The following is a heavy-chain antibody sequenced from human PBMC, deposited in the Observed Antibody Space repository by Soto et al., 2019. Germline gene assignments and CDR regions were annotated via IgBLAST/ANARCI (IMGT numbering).Heavy chain of an antibody. V-gene: IGHV3-33*01. CDR1: GFTFSSYG. CDR3: AREDCSGGSCYSGYYYYGMDV. D-gene: IGHD2-15*01. CDR2: IWYDGSNK. J-gene: IGHJ6*02. Sequence: GGSLRLSCAASGFTFSSYGMHWVRQAPGKGLEWVAVIWYDGSNKYYANSVKGRFTISRDNSKNTLYLQMNSLRAEDTAVYYCAREDCSGGSCYSGYYYYGMDVWGQGTTVTVSS.